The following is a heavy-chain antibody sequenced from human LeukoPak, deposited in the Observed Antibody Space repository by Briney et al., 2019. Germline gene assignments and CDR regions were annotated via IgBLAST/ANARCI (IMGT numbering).Heavy chain of an antibody. V-gene: IGHV3-7*04. CDR2: IKEDGSEK. CDR3: ARVYLERLTAGYFDH. D-gene: IGHD3-3*01. J-gene: IGHJ4*02. Sequence: PGGSLRLSCAVSGFTFNTYWMTWVRQAPGKGLEWVANIKEDGSEKYYVDSAKGRFTISRDNAKNSLYLQMNSLRDDDSAAYFCARVYLERLTAGYFDHWGQGTQVTVSP. CDR1: GFTFNTYW.